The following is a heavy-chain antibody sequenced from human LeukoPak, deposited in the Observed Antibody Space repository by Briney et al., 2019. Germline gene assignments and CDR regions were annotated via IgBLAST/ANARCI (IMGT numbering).Heavy chain of an antibody. CDR2: ISSSSSYI. CDR3: ARAGIAVAGTHSDY. V-gene: IGHV3-21*01. Sequence: GGSLRLSCAASAFTFSRYSMNWVRQAPGKGLEWVSSISSSSSYIYYADSVKGRFTISRDNAKNSLYLQMNSLRAEDTAVYYCARAGIAVAGTHSDYWGQGTLVTVSS. D-gene: IGHD6-19*01. CDR1: AFTFSRYS. J-gene: IGHJ4*02.